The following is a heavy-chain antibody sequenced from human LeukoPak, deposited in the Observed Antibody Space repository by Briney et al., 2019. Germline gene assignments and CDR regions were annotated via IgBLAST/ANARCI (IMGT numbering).Heavy chain of an antibody. CDR1: GDSFSNYA. J-gene: IGHJ5*02. CDR2: IVPGLHTT. CDR3: ARRDAHYHEGDNWFEP. D-gene: IGHD3-22*01. V-gene: IGHV1-69*13. Sequence: GASVKVSCKASGDSFSNYAIVWVRQAPGQGLEWLGGIVPGLHTTDYAERFQGRLIITADESTTTAYMELSSLTSEDTAMYYCARRDAHYHEGDNWFEPWGQGTLVTVSS.